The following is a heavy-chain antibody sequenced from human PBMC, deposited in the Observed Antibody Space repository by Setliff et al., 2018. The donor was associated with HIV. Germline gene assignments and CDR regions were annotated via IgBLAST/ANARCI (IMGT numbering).Heavy chain of an antibody. D-gene: IGHD1-7*01. CDR1: GGSFSGHY. CDR3: ATNRVGNYPLDY. J-gene: IGHJ4*02. Sequence: PSETLSLTCAVYGGSFSGHYWTWIRQPPGKGPEWIGSITYSGSARYNPSLKSRVAISVDMSKNQFSLRVTSLTAADTAVYYCATNRVGNYPLDYWGRGTLVTVSS. V-gene: IGHV4-34*01. CDR2: ITYSGSA.